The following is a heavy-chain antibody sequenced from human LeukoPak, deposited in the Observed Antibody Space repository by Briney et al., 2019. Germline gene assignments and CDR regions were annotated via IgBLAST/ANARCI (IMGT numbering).Heavy chain of an antibody. Sequence: PGRSLRLSCAPSGLTFSSYAMHWVRQAPGKGLEWVAVISYDGSNKYYADSVKGRFTISRDNSKNTLYLQMNSLRAEDTAVYYCARDSRSSSLKWGQGTLVTVSS. J-gene: IGHJ4*02. V-gene: IGHV3-30*04. CDR3: ARDSRSSSLK. CDR1: GLTFSSYA. CDR2: ISYDGSNK. D-gene: IGHD6-13*01.